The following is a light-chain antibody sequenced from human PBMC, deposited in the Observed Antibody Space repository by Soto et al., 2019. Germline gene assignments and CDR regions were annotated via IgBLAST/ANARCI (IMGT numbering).Light chain of an antibody. Sequence: QSALTQPASVSGSPGQSITISCTGTSSDVGSYNVVSWYQQHPGKAPKLMIYEGNKRPSGVSNRFSGSKSGNTASLTISGLQAEDEADYYCRSYACQRVVFGGGTKLTVL. V-gene: IGLV2-23*01. CDR3: RSYACQRVV. CDR2: EGN. CDR1: SSDVGSYNV. J-gene: IGLJ2*01.